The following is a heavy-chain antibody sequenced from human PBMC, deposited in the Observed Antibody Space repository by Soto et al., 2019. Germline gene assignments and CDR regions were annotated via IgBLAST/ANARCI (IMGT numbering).Heavy chain of an antibody. CDR1: GGSINNHY. V-gene: IGHV4-59*11. D-gene: IGHD6-19*01. Sequence: SETLSLTCTVSGGSINNHYWSWIRQPPGKGLEWLGYVYYNGITNYNPSLESRVTMSVDTSKNQVSLNLTSLTAADTAIYFCTRRIAVDGDFDYWGQGTLVTVAS. CDR3: TRRIAVDGDFDY. J-gene: IGHJ4*02. CDR2: VYYNGIT.